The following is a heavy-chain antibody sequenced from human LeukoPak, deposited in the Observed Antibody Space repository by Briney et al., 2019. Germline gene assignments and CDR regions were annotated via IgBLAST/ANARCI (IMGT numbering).Heavy chain of an antibody. V-gene: IGHV5-10-1*01. D-gene: IGHD3-10*01. CDR3: ARHYYGSGSYSHFDY. CDR2: IDLSDSYT. J-gene: IGHJ4*02. Sequence: GEALQISSKASGCGFDNYWITWRRPMPGKGGEGMGKIDLSDSYTNSSPSFQGHVTISPDKSISTAYLQWSSLKASDSAMYYCARHYYGSGSYSHFDYWGQGTLVTVSS. CDR1: GCGFDNYW.